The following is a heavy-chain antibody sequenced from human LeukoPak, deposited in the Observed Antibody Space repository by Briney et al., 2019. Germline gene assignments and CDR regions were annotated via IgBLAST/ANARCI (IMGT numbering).Heavy chain of an antibody. J-gene: IGHJ4*02. D-gene: IGHD3-10*01. Sequence: SETLSLTCTVSRGPISSHYWSWVRQPPGKGLEWIGEIFHSGSTNYNPSLKSRVTISVDKSKNQFSLKLSSVTAADTAVYYCARRTDYYGSGSYSYWGQGTLVAVSS. V-gene: IGHV4-4*02. CDR2: IFHSGST. CDR3: ARRTDYYGSGSYSY. CDR1: RGPISSHY.